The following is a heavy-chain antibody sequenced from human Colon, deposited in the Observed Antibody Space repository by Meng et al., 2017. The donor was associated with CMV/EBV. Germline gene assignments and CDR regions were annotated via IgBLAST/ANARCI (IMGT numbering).Heavy chain of an antibody. J-gene: IGHJ4*02. CDR2: MNPQSGGT. CDR3: ARGRVTTEGGRS. V-gene: IGHV1-8*01. CDR1: GGTFKSYS. D-gene: IGHD2-21*02. Sequence: ASVKVSCKASGGTFKSYSISWVRQAPGQGLEWMGWMNPQSGGTAYAQKFQGRVTMTRDTSITTAYLELRNLTSEDTAVYFCARGRVTTEGGRSWGQGTLVTVSS.